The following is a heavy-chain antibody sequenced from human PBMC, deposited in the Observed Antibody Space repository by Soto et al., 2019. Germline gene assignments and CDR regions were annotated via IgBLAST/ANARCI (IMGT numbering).Heavy chain of an antibody. J-gene: IGHJ4*02. V-gene: IGHV1-18*01. CDR3: AREDPPSVN. D-gene: IGHD2-2*01. Sequence: QVQLVQSGAEVKKPGASVKVSCKASGYTFTSYGISWVRQAPGQGLEWMGWISAYNGNTNYAQKLQGRVTMTTDTPATTAYREPRSLRSQDTAGYYGAREDPPSVNWGQGTLVTVSS. CDR2: ISAYNGNT. CDR1: GYTFTSYG.